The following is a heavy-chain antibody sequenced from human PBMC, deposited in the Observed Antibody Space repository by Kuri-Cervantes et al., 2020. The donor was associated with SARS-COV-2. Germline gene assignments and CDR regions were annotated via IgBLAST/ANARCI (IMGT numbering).Heavy chain of an antibody. J-gene: IGHJ4*02. CDR2: INPSGGST. Sequence: ASVKVSCKASGYTFTSYYMHWVRQAPGQGLEWMGIINPSGGSTSYAQKFQGRVTMTRDTSTSTVYMELSSLRSEDTAVYYYARDPTPYYDFWSGSYYFDYWGQGTLVTVSS. D-gene: IGHD3-3*01. V-gene: IGHV1-46*01. CDR1: GYTFTSYY. CDR3: ARDPTPYYDFWSGSYYFDY.